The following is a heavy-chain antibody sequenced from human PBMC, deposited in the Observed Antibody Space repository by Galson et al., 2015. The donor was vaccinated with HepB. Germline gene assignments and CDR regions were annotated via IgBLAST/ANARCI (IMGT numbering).Heavy chain of an antibody. D-gene: IGHD1-7*01. CDR2: FSGYDGST. CDR3: ARDSRLELRLNNYFSYGMDV. J-gene: IGHJ6*04. V-gene: IGHV1-18*01. Sequence: VKVSCKASGYSFSNYGLSWIRQAPGPGLEWLGWFSGYDGSTNYAQKFQGRVTMTADASTGTAYLELRNLRSDDTAVYYCARDSRLELRLNNYFSYGMDVWGEGSAVTVSS. CDR1: GYSFSNYG.